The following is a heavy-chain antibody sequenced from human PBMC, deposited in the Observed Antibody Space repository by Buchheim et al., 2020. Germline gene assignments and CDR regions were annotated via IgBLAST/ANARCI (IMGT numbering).Heavy chain of an antibody. CDR2: IKQDGSEK. J-gene: IGHJ6*02. CDR1: GFTFSSYE. CDR3: ARDRIAAAGQPYYYYYGMDV. V-gene: IGHV3-7*01. Sequence: EVQLVESGGGLVQPGGSLRLSCAASGFTFSSYEMNWVRQAPGKGLEWVANIKQDGSEKYYVDSVKGRFTISRDNAKNSLYLQMNSLRAEDTAVYYCARDRIAAAGQPYYYYYGMDVWGQGTT. D-gene: IGHD6-13*01.